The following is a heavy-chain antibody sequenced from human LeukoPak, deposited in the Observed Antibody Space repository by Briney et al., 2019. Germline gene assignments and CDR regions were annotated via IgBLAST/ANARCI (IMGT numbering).Heavy chain of an antibody. V-gene: IGHV1-2*06. J-gene: IGHJ5*02. D-gene: IGHD6-13*01. CDR3: ARDGAAAGNWFDP. Sequence: GASVKVSCKASGYTFTGYYMHWVRQAPGQGLEWMGRINPNSGGTNYAQKVQGRVTMTRDTSISTAYMELSRLRSDDTAVYYCARDGAAAGNWFDPWGQGTLVTVSS. CDR1: GYTFTGYY. CDR2: INPNSGGT.